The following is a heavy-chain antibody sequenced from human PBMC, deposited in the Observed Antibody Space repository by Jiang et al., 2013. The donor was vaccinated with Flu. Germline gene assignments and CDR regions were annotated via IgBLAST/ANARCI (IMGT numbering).Heavy chain of an antibody. CDR1: GYTFTSYA. Sequence: QLVESGAEVKKPGASVKVSCKASGYTFTSYAMHWVRQAPGQRLEWMGWINAGNGNTKYSQKFQGRVTITRDTSASTAYMELSSLRSEDTAVYYCARDLNLVGSSWYELDYWGQGTLVTVSS. CDR2: INAGNGNT. V-gene: IGHV1-3*01. J-gene: IGHJ4*02. CDR3: ARDLNLVGSSWYELDY. D-gene: IGHD6-13*01.